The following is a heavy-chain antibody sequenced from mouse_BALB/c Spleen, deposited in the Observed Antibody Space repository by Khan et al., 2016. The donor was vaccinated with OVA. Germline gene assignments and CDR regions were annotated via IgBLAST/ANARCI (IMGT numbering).Heavy chain of an antibody. CDR3: TSAGYGAFAY. J-gene: IGHJ3*01. Sequence: VQLQQSGTVLARPGSSVKMSCKASGFTFTSYWIHWVKQRPGQGLEWIGGIFSGNSDTSYSQRFKDKAKLTAVTSAISAYMELSSLTNEDSAVYFCTSAGYGAFAYWGQGTLVTVSA. D-gene: IGHD1-1*01. CDR1: GFTFTSYW. V-gene: IGHV1-5*01. CDR2: IFSGNSDT.